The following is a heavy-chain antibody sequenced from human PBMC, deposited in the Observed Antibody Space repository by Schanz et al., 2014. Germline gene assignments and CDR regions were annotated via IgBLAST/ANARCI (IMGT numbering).Heavy chain of an antibody. D-gene: IGHD1-26*01. Sequence: QAQLVESGGGVVQPGRSLRLSCAASGFAFRSYAMHWVRQAPGKGLEWAAVVCYDGSKKYYADSVKGRFTTSRDNSKNTMYLQMNSLRAEDTAVYYCVKDLQRELLRDDHYYGMDVWGQGTTVTVSS. J-gene: IGHJ6*02. CDR1: GFAFRSYA. V-gene: IGHV3-33*06. CDR2: VCYDGSKK. CDR3: VKDLQRELLRDDHYYGMDV.